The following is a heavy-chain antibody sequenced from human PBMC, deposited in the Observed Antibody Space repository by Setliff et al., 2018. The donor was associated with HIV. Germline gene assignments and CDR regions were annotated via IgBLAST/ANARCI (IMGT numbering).Heavy chain of an antibody. Sequence: ASVKVSCKASGYTFTSYAMHWVRQAPGQRLEWMGWINAGNGNTKYSQKFQGRVTITRDTSASTAYMELSSLRSEDTAVYYCARDLGYSGYDYPGYYFDYWGQGTLVTSPQ. CDR1: GYTFTSYA. CDR3: ARDLGYSGYDYPGYYFDY. CDR2: INAGNGNT. D-gene: IGHD5-12*01. J-gene: IGHJ4*02. V-gene: IGHV1-3*01.